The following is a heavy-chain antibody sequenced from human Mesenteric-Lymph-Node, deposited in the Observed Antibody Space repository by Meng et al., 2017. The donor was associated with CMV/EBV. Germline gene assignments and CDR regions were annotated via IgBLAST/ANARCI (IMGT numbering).Heavy chain of an antibody. CDR3: ARYDFWSAEGGDYYGMDV. Sequence: GGSLRLSCAASGFTFGRYWMTWVRQAPGKGLQWVANLKQDGSEKNYVDSVKGRFTISRDDAKNSLYLQMNSLRADDTAVYYCARYDFWSAEGGDYYGMDVWGQGTTVTVSS. V-gene: IGHV3-7*01. CDR1: GFTFGRYW. D-gene: IGHD3-3*01. J-gene: IGHJ6*02. CDR2: LKQDGSEK.